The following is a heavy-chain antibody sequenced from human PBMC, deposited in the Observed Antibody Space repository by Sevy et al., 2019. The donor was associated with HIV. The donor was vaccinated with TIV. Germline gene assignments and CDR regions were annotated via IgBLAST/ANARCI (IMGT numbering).Heavy chain of an antibody. V-gene: IGHV3-49*04. CDR2: IRSKAYGGTT. CDR3: TRDKGEYYYGSGSYRLGYYYYMDV. Sequence: GGSLRLSCTASGFTFGDYAMSWVRQAPGKGLEWVGFIRSKAYGGTTEYAASVKGRFTISRDDSKSIAYLQMNSLKTEETAVYYCTRDKGEYYYGSGSYRLGYYYYMDVWGKGTTVTVSS. D-gene: IGHD3-10*01. CDR1: GFTFGDYA. J-gene: IGHJ6*03.